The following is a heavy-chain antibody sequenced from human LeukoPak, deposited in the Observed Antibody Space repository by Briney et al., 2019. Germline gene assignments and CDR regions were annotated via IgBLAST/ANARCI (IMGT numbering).Heavy chain of an antibody. D-gene: IGHD3-16*02. CDR2: IRSKAYGGTT. J-gene: IGHJ4*02. CDR1: GFTFGDYA. V-gene: IGHV3-49*03. CDR3: TKVASTGFIAYYFDY. Sequence: GGSLRLSCTASGFTFGDYAMSWFRQAPGKGLEWVGFIRSKAYGGTTEYAASVKGRFTISRDDSKNTLYLQMNSLRADDTAVYYCTKVASTGFIAYYFDYWGQGTLVTVSS.